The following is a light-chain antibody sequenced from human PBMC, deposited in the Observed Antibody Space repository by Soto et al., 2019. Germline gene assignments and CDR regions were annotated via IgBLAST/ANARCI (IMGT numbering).Light chain of an antibody. V-gene: IGKV3-20*01. Sequence: EIVMTQSPATLSVSPGERSTLSCISSQSVSGSLAWYQQKPGQAPRLLIYGASSRATGIPDRFSGSGSGTDFTLTISRLEAEDFAVYYCQQYGSSPEWTFGQGTKVDI. J-gene: IGKJ1*01. CDR1: QSVSGS. CDR3: QQYGSSPEWT. CDR2: GAS.